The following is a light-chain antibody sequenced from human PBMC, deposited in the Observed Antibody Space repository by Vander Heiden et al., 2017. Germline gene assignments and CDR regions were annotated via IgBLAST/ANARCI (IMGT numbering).Light chain of an antibody. Sequence: SYVLSQPPSVSVAPGKTATITCGGNNIESQTVHWYQQKPGQAPVLVIYYDTDRPSGIPERISGSNSGNTATLTISRVGVGDEADYYCQVWDSSSEQGVFGGGTKLTVL. J-gene: IGLJ2*01. V-gene: IGLV3-21*04. CDR3: QVWDSSSEQGV. CDR2: YDT. CDR1: NIESQT.